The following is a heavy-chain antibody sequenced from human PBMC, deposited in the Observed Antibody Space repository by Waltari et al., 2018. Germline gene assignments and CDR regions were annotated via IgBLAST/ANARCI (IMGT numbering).Heavy chain of an antibody. V-gene: IGHV4-59*01. D-gene: IGHD6-13*01. CDR2: IYYSGST. CDR1: GGSISSYY. J-gene: IGHJ4*02. Sequence: QVQLQESGPKLVKPSETLSLTCNVSGGSISSYYWSWIRQPPGKGLEWIGYIYYSGSTNYNPSLKSRVTISVDTSKNQFSLKLSSVTAADTAVYYCARYSSSASCLDYWGQGTLVTVSS. CDR3: ARYSSSASCLDY.